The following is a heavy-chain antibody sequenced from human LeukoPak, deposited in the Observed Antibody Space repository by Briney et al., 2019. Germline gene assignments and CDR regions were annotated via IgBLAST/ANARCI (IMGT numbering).Heavy chain of an antibody. CDR2: IYYSGST. CDR1: GVSISSGGYY. Sequence: PSETLSLTCTVSGVSISSGGYYWSWIRQHPGKGLEWIGYIYYSGSTYYNPSLKSRVTISVDTSKNQFSLKLSSVTAADTAVYYCARTNPSNWFDPWGQGTLVTVSS. CDR3: ARTNPSNWFDP. V-gene: IGHV4-31*03. J-gene: IGHJ5*02.